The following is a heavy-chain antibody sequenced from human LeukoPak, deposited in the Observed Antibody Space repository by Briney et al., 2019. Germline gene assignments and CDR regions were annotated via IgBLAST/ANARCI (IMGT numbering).Heavy chain of an antibody. CDR2: ISGSGGTT. D-gene: IGHD1-26*01. Sequence: GGSLRLSCAASGFTFSSHAMNWVRQAPGKGLEWVSSISGSGGTTYYADSVKGRFTISRDNSKNTLYLHMNTVRAEDTAVYYCAKESGDSAYYFDYWGQGTLVTVSS. J-gene: IGHJ4*02. V-gene: IGHV3-23*01. CDR3: AKESGDSAYYFDY. CDR1: GFTFSSHA.